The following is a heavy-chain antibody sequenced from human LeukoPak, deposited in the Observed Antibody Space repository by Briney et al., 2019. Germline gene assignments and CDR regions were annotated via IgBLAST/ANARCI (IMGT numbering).Heavy chain of an antibody. V-gene: IGHV3-48*04. Sequence: GGSLRLSCAASGFTFSDYTMNWVRQAPGKGLEWVSYINISSNTIYYADPVKGRFTISRDNAKNSLYLQMNSLRAEDTAVYYCARGPPLFDPWGQGTLVTVSS. J-gene: IGHJ5*02. CDR3: ARGPPLFDP. CDR2: INISSNTI. CDR1: GFTFSDYT.